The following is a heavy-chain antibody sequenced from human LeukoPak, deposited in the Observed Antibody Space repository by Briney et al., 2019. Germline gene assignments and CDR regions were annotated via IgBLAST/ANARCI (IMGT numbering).Heavy chain of an antibody. D-gene: IGHD5-18*01. V-gene: IGHV3-33*01. CDR2: IWYDGSNK. J-gene: IGHJ6*03. CDR3: ARDKGSYGYYYYYMDV. Sequence: PGRSLRLSCAASGFTFSSYGMHWVRKAPGKGLEWVAVIWYDGSNKYYADSVKGRFTISRDNSKNTLYLQMNSLRAEDTAVYYCARDKGSYGYYYYYMDVWGKGTTVTVSS. CDR1: GFTFSSYG.